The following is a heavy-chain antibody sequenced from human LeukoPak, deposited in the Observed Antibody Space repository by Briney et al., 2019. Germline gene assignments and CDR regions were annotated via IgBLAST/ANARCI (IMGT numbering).Heavy chain of an antibody. J-gene: IGHJ4*02. CDR3: AIGGDSTTSCYRCFDY. Sequence: GESLKISCKGSGYRFTNYWIGWVRQMPGKGLEWMGLIYPDDSDTRYSPSFQGQVTISADKSISTAYLQWSSLKASDTAMYYCAIGGDSTTSCYRCFDYWGQGALVTVSS. CDR2: IYPDDSDT. D-gene: IGHD2-2*02. V-gene: IGHV5-51*01. CDR1: GYRFTNYW.